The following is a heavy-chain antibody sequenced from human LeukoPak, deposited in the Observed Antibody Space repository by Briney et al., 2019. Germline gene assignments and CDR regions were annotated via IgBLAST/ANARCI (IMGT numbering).Heavy chain of an antibody. CDR3: ASSRQLLGDYDYYYYMDV. CDR1: GGTFSSYA. D-gene: IGHD2-2*01. Sequence: SVKVSCKASGGTFSSYAISWVRQAPGQGLEWMGGIIPIFGTANYAQKFQGRVTITTDESTSTAYMELSSLRSEDTAVYYCASSRQLLGDYDYYYYMDVWGKGTTVTVSS. CDR2: IIPIFGTA. J-gene: IGHJ6*03. V-gene: IGHV1-69*05.